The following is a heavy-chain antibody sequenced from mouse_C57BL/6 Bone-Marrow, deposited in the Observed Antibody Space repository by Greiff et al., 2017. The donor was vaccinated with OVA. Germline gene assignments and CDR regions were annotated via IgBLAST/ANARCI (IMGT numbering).Heavy chain of an antibody. V-gene: IGHV1-31*01. D-gene: IGHD3-3*01. CDR3: ARGTGFDY. Sequence: VQLQQSGPELVQPGASVTISCKASGYSFTGYYMPWVKQSPVNILACIGSIYPYNGVSSYNQNFKGKATLTVDQSSSPAYMEIRSLTSEDDAVYYCARGTGFDYGGRGTAPTVSA. CDR1: GYSFTGYY. CDR2: IYPYNGVS. J-gene: IGHJ2*01.